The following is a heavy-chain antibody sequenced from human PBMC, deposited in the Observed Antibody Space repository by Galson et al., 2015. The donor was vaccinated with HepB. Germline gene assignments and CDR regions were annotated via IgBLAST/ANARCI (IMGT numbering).Heavy chain of an antibody. CDR1: EFTFSSYW. D-gene: IGHD3-10*01. V-gene: IGHV3-7*03. CDR3: ARRISLVRGIITRPDYYYGMDV. CDR2: INPDGSEE. Sequence: SLRLSCAGSEFTFSSYWMNWVRQAPGKGLEWVAHINPDGSEEYYAASLKGRFTISRDNAKNSLYLQMDSLRAEDTAVYYCARRISLVRGIITRPDYYYGMDVCGQGTTVTVAS. J-gene: IGHJ6*02.